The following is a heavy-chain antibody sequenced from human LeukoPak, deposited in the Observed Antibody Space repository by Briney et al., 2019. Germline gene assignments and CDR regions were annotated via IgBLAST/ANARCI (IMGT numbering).Heavy chain of an antibody. J-gene: IGHJ6*03. V-gene: IGHV3-30*18. CDR2: ISYDGSNK. CDR1: GFTFSNYG. Sequence: GGSLRLSCAASGFTFSNYGMNWVRQAPGKGLEWVAVISYDGSNKYYADSVKGRFTISRDNSKNTLYLQMNSLRAEDTAVYYCAKEGRIYYYYMDVWGKGTTVTVSS. CDR3: AKEGRIYYYYMDV. D-gene: IGHD2/OR15-2a*01.